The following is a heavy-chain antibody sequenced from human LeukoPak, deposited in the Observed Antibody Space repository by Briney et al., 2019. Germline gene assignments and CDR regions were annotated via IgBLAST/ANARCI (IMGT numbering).Heavy chain of an antibody. CDR2: INHSGST. Sequence: SETLSLTCAVYGGSFSGYYWSWIRQPPGKGLEWIGEINHSGSTNYNPSLKSRVTISVDTSKNQFSLKLSSVTAADTAVYYCARISSRYYHDSSGYPVTPFDYWGQGTRVTVSS. CDR1: GGSFSGYY. J-gene: IGHJ4*02. D-gene: IGHD3-22*01. CDR3: ARISSRYYHDSSGYPVTPFDY. V-gene: IGHV4-34*01.